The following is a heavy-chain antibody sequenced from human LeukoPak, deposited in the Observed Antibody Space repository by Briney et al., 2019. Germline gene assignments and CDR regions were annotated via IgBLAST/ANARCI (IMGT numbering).Heavy chain of an antibody. CDR2: IYYSGST. CDR3: ARVAIAASPSYMDV. CDR1: GGSISSYY. Sequence: SETLSLTCTVSGGSISSYYWSWIRQPPGKGLEWIGYIYYSGSTNYNPSLKSRVTISVDTSKNQFSLKLSSVTAADTAVYYCARVAIAASPSYMDVWGKGTTVTVSS. V-gene: IGHV4-59*01. J-gene: IGHJ6*03. D-gene: IGHD6-6*01.